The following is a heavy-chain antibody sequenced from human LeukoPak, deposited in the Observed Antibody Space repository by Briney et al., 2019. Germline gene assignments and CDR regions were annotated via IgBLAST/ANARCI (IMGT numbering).Heavy chain of an antibody. D-gene: IGHD2-2*01. J-gene: IGHJ4*02. CDR1: GFTFSSYS. CDR3: VNGRTLGYCSSTSCPPWDY. CDR2: ISSSSSYI. Sequence: PGGSLRLSCAASGFTFSSYSMNWVRQAPGKGLGWVSSISSSSSYIYYADSVKGRFTISRDNAKNSLYLQMNSLRAEDTAVYYCVNGRTLGYCSSTSCPPWDYWGQGTLVTVSS. V-gene: IGHV3-21*01.